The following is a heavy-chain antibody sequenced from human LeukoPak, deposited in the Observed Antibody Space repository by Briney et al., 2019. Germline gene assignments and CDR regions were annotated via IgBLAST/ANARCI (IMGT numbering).Heavy chain of an antibody. CDR1: GFTVSSNY. V-gene: IGHV3-23*01. D-gene: IGHD3-3*01. CDR3: AKEGALSGVGDY. CDR2: ISGSGGST. Sequence: GGSLRLSCAASGFTVSSNYMSWVRQAPGKGLEWVSAISGSGGSTYYADSVKGRFTISRDNSKNMLYLQMNSLRAEDTAVYYCAKEGALSGVGDYWGQGTLVTVSS. J-gene: IGHJ4*02.